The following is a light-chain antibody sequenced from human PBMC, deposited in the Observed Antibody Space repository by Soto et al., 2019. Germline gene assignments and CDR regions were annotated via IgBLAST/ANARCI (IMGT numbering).Light chain of an antibody. V-gene: IGLV4-69*01. Sequence: QSVLTQSPSASASLGASVKLTCTLSSGHSSYAIAWHQQQPEKGPRFLMNIDNDGSHDKGDGIPDRFSGSSSGAERYLTISSLQSEDEAEYYCQTWGTGIRVFGGGTQLTVL. CDR2: IDNDGSH. CDR3: QTWGTGIRV. CDR1: SGHSSYA. J-gene: IGLJ3*02.